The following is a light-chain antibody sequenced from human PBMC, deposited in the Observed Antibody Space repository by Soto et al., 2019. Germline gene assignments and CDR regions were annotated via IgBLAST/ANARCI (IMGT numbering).Light chain of an antibody. J-gene: IGKJ2*01. CDR3: PLYASSPTT. V-gene: IGKV3D-15*02. CDR1: QSVSSN. Sequence: VTRSPAALSVSPGERGSLCGRASQSVSSNLAWYQQKPGQAPRLLIYDASNRATGIPARFSGSGSGTDVSVSIISLESEDFAVYSCPLYASSPTTLGQGTRVDI. CDR2: DAS.